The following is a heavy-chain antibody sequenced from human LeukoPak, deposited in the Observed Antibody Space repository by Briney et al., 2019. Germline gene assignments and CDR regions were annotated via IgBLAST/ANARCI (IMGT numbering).Heavy chain of an antibody. CDR1: GFTFSRYD. CDR2: VRCYRRGT. Sequence: GVPLTLSCSASGFTFSRYDVHCVRESRGGGVEFVSAVRCYRRGTYYSDSEKGRFTISRDNSKNTLYLQMSSLRAEDTALYYCVKAFESWTLWYFDYWGRGTLVTVSS. J-gene: IGHJ4*02. V-gene: IGHV3-64D*06. D-gene: IGHD2-21*01. CDR3: VKAFESWTLWYFDY.